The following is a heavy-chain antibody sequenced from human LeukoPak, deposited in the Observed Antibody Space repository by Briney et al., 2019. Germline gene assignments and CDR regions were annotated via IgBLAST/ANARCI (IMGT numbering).Heavy chain of an antibody. V-gene: IGHV1-8*01. CDR2: MNPNSGHT. J-gene: IGHJ4*02. CDR1: GYTFGSYD. CDR3: ARSIVGVRKRNDY. D-gene: IGHD1-26*01. Sequence: ASVTVSCKASGYTFGSYDIIWVRQASGQGLEWMGWMNPNSGHTGYAQKFQGRVTMTRSTSISTAYMELTSLTSEDSAVYYCARSIVGVRKRNDYWGQGTMVTVSS.